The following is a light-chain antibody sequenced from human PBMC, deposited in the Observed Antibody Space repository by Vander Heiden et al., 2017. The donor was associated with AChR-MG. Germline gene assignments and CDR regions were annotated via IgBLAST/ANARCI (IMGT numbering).Light chain of an antibody. J-gene: IGLJ2*01. CDR1: SSNVGGYNY. CDR3: CSYAGTYTLV. Sequence: QSALTQPRSVSGSPGQSVTISCTVTSSNVGGYNYDSWYHQHPGKAPKLIIYDVSKRPAGVPDRFSGSKSGNTASLTISGLQAEDEADYYCCSYAGTYTLVFGGGTKLTVL. CDR2: DVS. V-gene: IGLV2-11*01.